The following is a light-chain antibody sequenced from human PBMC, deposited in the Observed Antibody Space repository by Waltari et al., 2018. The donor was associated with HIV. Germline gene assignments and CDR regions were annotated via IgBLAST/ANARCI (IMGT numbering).Light chain of an antibody. Sequence: QSVSTQPPSVPAAPGPKVTISCPGSSSNIGNNYLPWYQQLQGTAPTLLIYDNNKRPSGIPDRFSGSKSGTSVTLCITGLQTGDEADYYCGTWDSSLSGYVFGTGTKVTVL. CDR2: DNN. CDR1: SSNIGNNY. J-gene: IGLJ1*01. CDR3: GTWDSSLSGYV. V-gene: IGLV1-51*01.